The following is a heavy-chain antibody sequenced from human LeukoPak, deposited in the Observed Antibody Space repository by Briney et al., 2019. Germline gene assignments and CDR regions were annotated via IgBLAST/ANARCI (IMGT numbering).Heavy chain of an antibody. CDR3: ARLLWLRYYYYGMDV. J-gene: IGHJ6*02. D-gene: IGHD5-12*01. CDR2: IYPGDSDT. Sequence: GESLKISCKGSGYSFTSYWVGWVRQMPGKGLEWMGIIYPGDSDTRYSPSFQGQVTISADKSISTAYLQWSSPKASDTAMYYCARLLWLRYYYYGMDVWGQGTTVTVSS. V-gene: IGHV5-51*01. CDR1: GYSFTSYW.